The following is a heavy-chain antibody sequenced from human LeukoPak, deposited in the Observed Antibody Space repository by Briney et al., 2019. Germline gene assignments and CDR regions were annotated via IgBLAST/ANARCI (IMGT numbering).Heavy chain of an antibody. V-gene: IGHV4-4*09. D-gene: IGHD1-26*01. CDR3: ARYSGSYLGIDF. CDR2: IYSSGST. Sequence: SETLSLTCTVSGASISSYYWSWIRQPPGKGLEWIGEIYSSGSTNYNPSLKSRVTISVDKSKNQFSLKLSSVTAADTAVYYCARYSGSYLGIDFWGQGTLVTVSS. J-gene: IGHJ4*02. CDR1: GASISSYY.